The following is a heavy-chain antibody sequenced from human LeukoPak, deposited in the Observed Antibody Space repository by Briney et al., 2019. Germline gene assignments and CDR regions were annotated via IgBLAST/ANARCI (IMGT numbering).Heavy chain of an antibody. V-gene: IGHV5-51*01. Sequence: GESLQISCKGSGYSFTSYWIGWVRQMPGKCLEWMGIIYPGDSDTRYSPSFQGQVTISADKSISTAYLQWSSLKASGTAMYYCARAGRDYVWGSYRYNWFDPWGQGTLVTVSS. J-gene: IGHJ5*02. CDR3: ARAGRDYVWGSYRYNWFDP. CDR1: GYSFTSYW. D-gene: IGHD3-16*02. CDR2: IYPGDSDT.